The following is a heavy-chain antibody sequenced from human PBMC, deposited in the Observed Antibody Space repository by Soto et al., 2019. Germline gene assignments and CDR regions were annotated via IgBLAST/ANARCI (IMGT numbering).Heavy chain of an antibody. D-gene: IGHD2-21*02. J-gene: IGHJ3*02. V-gene: IGHV4-34*01. Sequence: SETLSLTCAVYGGSFSGYYWSWIRQPPGKGLEWIGEINHRGSTNYNPSLKSRVTISVDTSKNQFSLKLSSVTAADTAVYYCASSGAYCGGDCYSAFDIWGQGTMVTVSS. CDR1: GGSFSGYY. CDR2: INHRGST. CDR3: ASSGAYCGGDCYSAFDI.